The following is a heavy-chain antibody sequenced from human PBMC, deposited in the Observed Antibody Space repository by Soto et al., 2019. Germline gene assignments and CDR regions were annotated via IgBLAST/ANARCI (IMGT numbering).Heavy chain of an antibody. V-gene: IGHV1-18*01. CDR3: ASLRQRVGYFYSYMDV. D-gene: IGHD6-6*01. CDR1: GYTFTNYG. Sequence: QVQLLQSGAEVKKPGASVKVSCKASGYTFTNYGITWVRQAPGQGLEWMGWISAYNGDTHYTQRLQGRVTMTTDTSTSTAYMELRGLRSDDTAVYYCASLRQRVGYFYSYMDVWGKGTTVTVSS. CDR2: ISAYNGDT. J-gene: IGHJ6*03.